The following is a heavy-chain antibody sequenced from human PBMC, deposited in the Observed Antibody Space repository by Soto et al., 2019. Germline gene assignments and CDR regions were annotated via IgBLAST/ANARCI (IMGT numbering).Heavy chain of an antibody. D-gene: IGHD2-8*01. CDR1: GITLSDNY. V-gene: IGHV3-11*01. CDR2: ISNSDYTT. J-gene: IGHJ4*02. Sequence: QVHLVASGGGLVKPGGSLSLSCVASGITLSDNYMTWIRQAPGKGLEWLSYISNSDYTTYYADSVKGRFTISRDNAKNSLYLQLNGLRVEDTAVYYCASGKWSLDYRGQGILVTVSS. CDR3: ASGKWSLDY.